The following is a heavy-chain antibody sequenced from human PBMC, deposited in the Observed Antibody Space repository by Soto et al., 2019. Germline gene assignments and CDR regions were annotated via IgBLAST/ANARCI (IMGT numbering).Heavy chain of an antibody. Sequence: GSLRLSCAASGFTFSDYYMSWIRQAPGKGLEWVSYISSSGSTIYYADSVKGRFTISRDNAKNSLYLQMNSLRAEDTAVYYCARGSFDSSGYYYYFDYWGQGTLVTVSS. CDR1: GFTFSDYY. D-gene: IGHD3-22*01. J-gene: IGHJ4*02. V-gene: IGHV3-11*01. CDR2: ISSSGSTI. CDR3: ARGSFDSSGYYYYFDY.